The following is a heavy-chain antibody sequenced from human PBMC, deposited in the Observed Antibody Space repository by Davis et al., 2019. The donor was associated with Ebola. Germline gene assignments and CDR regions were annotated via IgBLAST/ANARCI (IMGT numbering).Heavy chain of an antibody. Sequence: GESLKISCKGSGYSFTSYWIGWVRQMPGKGLEWMGIIYPGDSDTRYSPSFQGQVTISADKSISTAYLQWSSLKASDTAMYYCARWSESTVGATCAFDIWGQGTMVTVSS. J-gene: IGHJ3*02. CDR3: ARWSESTVGATCAFDI. V-gene: IGHV5-51*01. CDR2: IYPGDSDT. CDR1: GYSFTSYW. D-gene: IGHD1-26*01.